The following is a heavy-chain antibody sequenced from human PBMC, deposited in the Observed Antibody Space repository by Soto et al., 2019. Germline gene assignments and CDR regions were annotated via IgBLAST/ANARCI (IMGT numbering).Heavy chain of an antibody. CDR2: IYHSGSS. J-gene: IGHJ4*02. CDR3: ARGRFLAPVES. V-gene: IGHV4-30-2*01. D-gene: IGHD3-3*01. CDR1: GGSISSVGYS. Sequence: QLQESGSGLVKPSQTLSLTCAVSGGSISSVGYSWNWIRQPPGKGMEWIAYIYHSGSSYYNPSVEGRVSISVDKSKNQFSMKLTSVTAADTAVYYCARGRFLAPVESWGQGTRVTVSS.